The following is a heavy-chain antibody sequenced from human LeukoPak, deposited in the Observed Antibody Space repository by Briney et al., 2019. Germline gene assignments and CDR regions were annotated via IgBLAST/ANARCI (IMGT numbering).Heavy chain of an antibody. D-gene: IGHD3-22*01. CDR2: ISYDGSNK. J-gene: IGHJ3*02. CDR3: ASSLRYYDSSGYYYTGAFDI. Sequence: GGSLRLSCGASGFTFSSYAMHWVRQAPGKGLEWVAVISYDGSNKYYADSVKGRFTISRDNSKNTLYLQMNSLRAEDTAVYYCASSLRYYDSSGYYYTGAFDIWGQGTMVTVSS. V-gene: IGHV3-30-3*01. CDR1: GFTFSSYA.